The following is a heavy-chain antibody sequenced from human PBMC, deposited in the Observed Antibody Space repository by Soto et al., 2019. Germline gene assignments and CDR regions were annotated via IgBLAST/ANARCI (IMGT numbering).Heavy chain of an antibody. V-gene: IGHV3-23*01. CDR3: AKIQGLWSGYFDY. CDR1: GFIFSSYD. CDR2: ISYSGGST. J-gene: IGHJ4*02. D-gene: IGHD3-3*01. Sequence: GGSLRLSCAASGFIFSSYDMSWVRQAPGKGLEWVSVISYSGGSTYYADSVKGRFTISRDNSKNTLYLQMNSLRAEDTAVYYCAKIQGLWSGYFDYWGQGTLVTVSS.